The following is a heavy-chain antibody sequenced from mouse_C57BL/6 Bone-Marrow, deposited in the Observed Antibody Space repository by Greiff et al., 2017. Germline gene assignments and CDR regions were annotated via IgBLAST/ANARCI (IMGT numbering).Heavy chain of an antibody. Sequence: EVKLQQSGPVLVKPGASVKMSCKASGYTFTDYYMNWVKQSHGKSLEWIGVLNPYNGGTSYNQKFKGKATLTVDKSSSTAYMELNSLTSEDSAVYYCARYYYYFDYWGQGTTLTVSS. V-gene: IGHV1-19*01. CDR1: GYTFTDYY. J-gene: IGHJ2*01. CDR2: LNPYNGGT. CDR3: ARYYYYFDY. D-gene: IGHD1-1*01.